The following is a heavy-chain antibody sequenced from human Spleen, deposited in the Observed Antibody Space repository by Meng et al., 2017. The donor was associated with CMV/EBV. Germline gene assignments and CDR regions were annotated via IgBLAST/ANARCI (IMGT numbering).Heavy chain of an antibody. Sequence: GESLKISCSASGFTFSDFYMSWIRQAPGKGLEWLSYIGRSGGSICYADSVKGRFTISRDNAKKSLYLQVNSLTAEDTAVYYCARGHYGLDVWGQGTTVTVSS. CDR1: GFTFSDFY. CDR2: IGRSGGSI. J-gene: IGHJ6*02. CDR3: ARGHYGLDV. V-gene: IGHV3-11*01.